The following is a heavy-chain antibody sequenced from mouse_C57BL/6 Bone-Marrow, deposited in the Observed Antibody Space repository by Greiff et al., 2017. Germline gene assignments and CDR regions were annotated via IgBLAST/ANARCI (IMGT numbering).Heavy chain of an antibody. CDR3: ARGGLDGYLAWFAY. CDR2: ISYDGSN. J-gene: IGHJ3*01. D-gene: IGHD2-3*01. CDR1: GYSITSGYY. Sequence: EVKLMESGPGLVKPSQSLSLTCSVTGYSITSGYYWNWIRQFPGNKLEWMGYISYDGSNNYNPSLKNRISITRDTSKNQFFLKLNSVTTEDTATYYCARGGLDGYLAWFAYWGQGTLVTVS. V-gene: IGHV3-6*01.